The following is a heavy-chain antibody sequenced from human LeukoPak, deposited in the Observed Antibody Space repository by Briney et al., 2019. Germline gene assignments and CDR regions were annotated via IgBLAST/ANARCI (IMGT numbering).Heavy chain of an antibody. Sequence: SVKVSCKASGGTFSSYAISWVRQAPGRGLEWMGGIIPIFGTANYAQKFQGRVTITADESTSTAYMELSSLRSEDTAVYYCARDQIGYCSGGSCLGTAFDIWGQGTMVTVSS. J-gene: IGHJ3*02. V-gene: IGHV1-69*13. CDR2: IIPIFGTA. D-gene: IGHD2-15*01. CDR3: ARDQIGYCSGGSCLGTAFDI. CDR1: GGTFSSYA.